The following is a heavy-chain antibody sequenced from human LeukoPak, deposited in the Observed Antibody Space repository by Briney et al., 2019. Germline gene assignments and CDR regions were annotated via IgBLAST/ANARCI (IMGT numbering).Heavy chain of an antibody. Sequence: PGGSLRLSCAASGFTFSDYNMNWVRQAPGKGLGWVSYITNGGSTIHHADSVKGRFTISRDNAKKTLYLQMNSLRAEDTAVYYCARSIGLTGGGVDVWGQGTTVTVSS. V-gene: IGHV3-11*01. D-gene: IGHD3-9*01. J-gene: IGHJ6*02. CDR2: ITNGGSTI. CDR1: GFTFSDYN. CDR3: ARSIGLTGGGVDV.